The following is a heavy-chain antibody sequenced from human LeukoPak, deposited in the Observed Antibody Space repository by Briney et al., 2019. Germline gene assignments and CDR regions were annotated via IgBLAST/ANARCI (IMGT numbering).Heavy chain of an antibody. J-gene: IGHJ5*02. CDR2: ISGSGGST. V-gene: IGHV3-23*01. Sequence: GGSLRLSCAASGFTFSSYAMSWVRQAPGKGLEWVSAISGSGGSTYYADSVKGRFTISRDNSKNTLYLQMNSLRAEDSAVYYCAKAGHPPAYCSSASCYMGSWGQGTLVTVSS. CDR1: GFTFSSYA. CDR3: AKAGHPPAYCSSASCYMGS. D-gene: IGHD2-2*02.